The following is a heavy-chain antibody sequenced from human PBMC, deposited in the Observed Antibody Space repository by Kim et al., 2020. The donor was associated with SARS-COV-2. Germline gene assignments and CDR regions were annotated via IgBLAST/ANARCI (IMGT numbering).Heavy chain of an antibody. Sequence: ASVKVSCKASGYTFTSYAMNWVRQAPGQGLEWMGWINTNTGNPTYAQGFTGRFVFSLDTSVSTAYLQISSLKAEDTAVYYCARGRMVPAARNNWFDPWGQGTLVTVSS. V-gene: IGHV7-4-1*02. CDR2: INTNTGNP. CDR3: ARGRMVPAARNNWFDP. CDR1: GYTFTSYA. D-gene: IGHD2-2*01. J-gene: IGHJ5*02.